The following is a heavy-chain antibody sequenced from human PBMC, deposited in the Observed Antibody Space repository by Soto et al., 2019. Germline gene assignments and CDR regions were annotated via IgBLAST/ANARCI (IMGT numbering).Heavy chain of an antibody. CDR2: IWHDGNNK. CDR3: ARAELPHFGESFCLDY. CDR1: GFTFASFG. V-gene: IGHV3-33*01. J-gene: IGHJ4*02. D-gene: IGHD3-10*01. Sequence: QEGLVESGGGVVQPGRSLRLSCTTSGFTFASFGFHWVRQTPGKGLEWVAMIWHDGNNKYYGDSVKGRFVGSRDDSKNTVYLQMNSLRVEDSAVYYCARAELPHFGESFCLDYWGQGTQVTVAS.